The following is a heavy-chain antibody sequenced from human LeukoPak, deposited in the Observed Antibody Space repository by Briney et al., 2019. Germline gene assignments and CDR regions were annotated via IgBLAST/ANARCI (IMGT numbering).Heavy chain of an antibody. V-gene: IGHV3-74*01. CDR3: ASPNPATSSYYYDSSGDFDY. D-gene: IGHD3-22*01. Sequence: PGGSLRLSCAASGFTFSSYCMHWVRQAPGKGLVWVSRINSDGSSTSYADSVKGRFTISRDNAKNTLYLQMNSLRAEDTAVYYCASPNPATSSYYYDSSGDFDYWGQGTLVTVSS. CDR1: GFTFSSYC. J-gene: IGHJ4*02. CDR2: INSDGSST.